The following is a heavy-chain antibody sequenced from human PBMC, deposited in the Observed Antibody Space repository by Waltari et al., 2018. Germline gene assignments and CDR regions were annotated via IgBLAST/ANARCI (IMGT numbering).Heavy chain of an antibody. V-gene: IGHV4-34*01. D-gene: IGHD3-3*01. CDR1: GGSFSGYY. Sequence: QVQLQQWGAGLLKPSETLSLTCAVYGGSFSGYYWSWIRQPPGKGLVWIGEINHSGSTNYNPSLKSRVTISVDTSKNQFSLKLSSVTAADTAVYYCARGRGFWSGYYHRQRNYYYGMDVWGQGTTVTVSS. J-gene: IGHJ6*02. CDR3: ARGRGFWSGYYHRQRNYYYGMDV. CDR2: INHSGST.